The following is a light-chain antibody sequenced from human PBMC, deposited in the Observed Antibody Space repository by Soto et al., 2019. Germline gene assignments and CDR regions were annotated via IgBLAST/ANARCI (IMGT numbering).Light chain of an antibody. CDR1: QSLRNSY. J-gene: IGKJ2*01. Sequence: EIVLTQSPGTLSLSPGERATLSCRASQSLRNSYLAWYRQRPGQAPRLLIYGASARATGIPDRFSGSGSGTDFTLAINRLEPEDFAVYYCQQYDRSPFTFGQGSKLEIK. CDR3: QQYDRSPFT. V-gene: IGKV3-20*01. CDR2: GAS.